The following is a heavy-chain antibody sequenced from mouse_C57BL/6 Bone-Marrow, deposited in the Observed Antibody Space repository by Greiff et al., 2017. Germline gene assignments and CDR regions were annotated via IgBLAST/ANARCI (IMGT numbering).Heavy chain of an antibody. CDR2: IDPENGDT. Sequence: EFQLQQSGAELVRPGASVKLSCTASVFNIKDDYMHWLKQRPEQGLEWIWWIDPENGDTEYASKFQGKDTLTADTSSNTAYLQRSSLTSEDTAVYYCTTYGPYSMDYWGQGTSVTVSS. V-gene: IGHV14-4*01. CDR3: TTYGPYSMDY. J-gene: IGHJ4*01. CDR1: VFNIKDDY. D-gene: IGHD1-2*01.